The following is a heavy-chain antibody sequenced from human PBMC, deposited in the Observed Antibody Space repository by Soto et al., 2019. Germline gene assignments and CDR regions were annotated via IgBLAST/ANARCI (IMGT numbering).Heavy chain of an antibody. CDR2: ISDDGSSK. CDR3: AKVRWGDFGDLNLPGY. CDR1: GFTFSSFG. D-gene: IGHD4-17*01. Sequence: QVLLVESGGGVVQPGRSLRISCAVSGFTFSSFGMHWVRQAPGKGLEWVAVISDDGSSKHYADSLKGRFTISRDNSNNTLYLQMDRLGPEDTAVYYCAKVRWGDFGDLNLPGYWGQGTLVTVSS. J-gene: IGHJ4*02. V-gene: IGHV3-30*18.